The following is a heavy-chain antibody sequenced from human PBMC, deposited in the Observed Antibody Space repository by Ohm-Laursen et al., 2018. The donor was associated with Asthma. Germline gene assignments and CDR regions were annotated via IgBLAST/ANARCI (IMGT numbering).Heavy chain of an antibody. J-gene: IGHJ5*02. Sequence: TLSLTCTVSGGSVSSGSYYWSWIRQPPGKGLEWIGYIYYSGSTNYNPSLKSRVTISVDTSKNQFSLKLSSVTAADTALYYCAKGSLAAADYNWFDPWGQGTLVTVSS. D-gene: IGHD6-13*01. CDR1: GGSVSSGSYY. V-gene: IGHV4-61*01. CDR2: IYYSGST. CDR3: AKGSLAAADYNWFDP.